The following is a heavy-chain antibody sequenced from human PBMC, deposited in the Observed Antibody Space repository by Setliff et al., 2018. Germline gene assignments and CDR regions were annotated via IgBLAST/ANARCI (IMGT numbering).Heavy chain of an antibody. D-gene: IGHD6-19*01. J-gene: IGHJ3*01. CDR2: IGASGSDK. V-gene: IGHV3-48*03. CDR1: GFTFSTYE. Sequence: GESLKISCAASGFTFSTYEIHWVRQAPGRGLEWVSSIGASGSDKYYADSVKGRFTISRDNAKNSLSLQMNSLRTDDTAFYYCEGRAVADRGLDLWGQGTMVTVSS. CDR3: EGRAVADRGLDL.